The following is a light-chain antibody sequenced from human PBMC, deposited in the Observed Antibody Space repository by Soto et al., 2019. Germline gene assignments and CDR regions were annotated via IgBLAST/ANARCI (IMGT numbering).Light chain of an antibody. Sequence: DIQMTQSPSSVSASVGDRITITCRASQGISIWIAWYQQKPGNAPKLLIYAASSLQSGVPSRFSGSGSGTDFTLTISSLQPEDFATYYCQHADSFPLITFGQGTRLEIK. CDR1: QGISIW. J-gene: IGKJ5*01. V-gene: IGKV1-12*01. CDR3: QHADSFPLIT. CDR2: AAS.